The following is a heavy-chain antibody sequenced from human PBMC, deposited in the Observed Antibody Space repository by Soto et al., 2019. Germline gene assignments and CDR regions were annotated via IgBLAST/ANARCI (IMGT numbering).Heavy chain of an antibody. CDR3: ARGIATTGPFPSFDY. CDR2: VNPSGST. J-gene: IGHJ4*02. D-gene: IGHD6-13*01. CDR1: GGSFSGYY. Sequence: SETLSLTXGVSGGSFSGYYWSWIRQPPGKGLEWLGEVNPSGSTDYNASLKRRVTISVDTSRKQFSLKLTAATAADTALYYCARGIATTGPFPSFDYWGQGSLVT. V-gene: IGHV4-34*01.